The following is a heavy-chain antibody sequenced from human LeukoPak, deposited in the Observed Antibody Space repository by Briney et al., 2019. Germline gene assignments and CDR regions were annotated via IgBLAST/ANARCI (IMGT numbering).Heavy chain of an antibody. J-gene: IGHJ4*02. CDR3: ANGDSSGWYVLDY. V-gene: IGHV3-23*01. Sequence: PGGSLRLSCEASGFTFSNYAMSWVCQAPGKGLEWVSAISGSGGNTYYADSVQGRFTISRDNSKNTLYLQMNNLRAEDTAVYYCANGDSSGWYVLDYWGQGTLVTVSS. CDR2: ISGSGGNT. D-gene: IGHD6-19*01. CDR1: GFTFSNYA.